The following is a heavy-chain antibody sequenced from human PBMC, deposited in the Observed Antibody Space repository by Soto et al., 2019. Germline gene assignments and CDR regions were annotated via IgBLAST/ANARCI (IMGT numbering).Heavy chain of an antibody. D-gene: IGHD3-3*01. V-gene: IGHV1-18*01. CDR3: ARLGFNYDFLSGYYNVHHYYGIDV. CDR1: GYIFTSYG. Sequence: GASVKVSCKASGYIFTSYGISWVRQAPGQGLEWMGWISAYNGNTNYAQKLQGRVTMSTDTSTTTAYMELRSLRSDDTATYYCARLGFNYDFLSGYYNVHHYYGIDVWGQGTTVTVSS. J-gene: IGHJ6*02. CDR2: ISAYNGNT.